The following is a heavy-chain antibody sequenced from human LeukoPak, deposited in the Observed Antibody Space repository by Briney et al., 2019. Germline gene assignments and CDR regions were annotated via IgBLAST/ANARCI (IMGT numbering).Heavy chain of an antibody. D-gene: IGHD3-10*01. V-gene: IGHV3-33*01. Sequence: PGGSPRLSCAASGFTFSSYGMHWVRQAPGKGLEWVAVTWYDGSNKYYADSVKGRFTISRDNPKNTLYLQMNSLRVEDTAVYYCARVHWGNYYLNAFDIWGQGTMVTVSS. CDR2: TWYDGSNK. CDR3: ARVHWGNYYLNAFDI. CDR1: GFTFSSYG. J-gene: IGHJ3*02.